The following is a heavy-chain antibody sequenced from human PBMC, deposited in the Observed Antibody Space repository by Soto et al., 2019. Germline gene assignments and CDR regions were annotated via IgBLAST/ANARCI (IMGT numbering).Heavy chain of an antibody. Sequence: QVQLNESGPRLVKPSGTLSLTCAVSGDSIGSNVWWSWVRQPPGKGLVWIGEVYHNGLTDYNPSLKGRVTMSADTSKNQFSLPVTSVTAADTAMYYCARDAAVPGETDRFDYGGKGTLVTVSS. V-gene: IGHV4-4*02. CDR3: ARDAAVPGETDRFDY. CDR1: GDSIGSNVW. J-gene: IGHJ4*02. D-gene: IGHD6-19*01. CDR2: VYHNGLT.